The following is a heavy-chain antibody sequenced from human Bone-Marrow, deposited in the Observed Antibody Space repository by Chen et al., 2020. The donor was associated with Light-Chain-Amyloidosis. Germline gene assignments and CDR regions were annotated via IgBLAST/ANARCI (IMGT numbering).Heavy chain of an antibody. CDR2: SYHSGNS. J-gene: IGHJ4*02. CDR1: GYSISSGFY. D-gene: IGHD3-10*01. Sequence: QVQLQESGPGLVKPSETLSLTCDVSGYSISSGFYWGWIRQPPGKGLGWIAGSYHSGNSYYNPSLKGRVTISVDTARSRFSWRLTSVTAAYRAVCYGGRYELLVPACWGQGTLVTVSS. V-gene: IGHV4-38-2*01. CDR3: GRYELLVPAC.